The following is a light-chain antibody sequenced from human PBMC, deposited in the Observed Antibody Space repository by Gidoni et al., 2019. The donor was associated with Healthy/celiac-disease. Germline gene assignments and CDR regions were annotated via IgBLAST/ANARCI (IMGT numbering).Light chain of an antibody. V-gene: IGLV1-40*01. CDR3: QSYDSRLSGPV. Sequence: QAVLTQPPSESGAPGHRVTIPCTGSSFNIGAGYDVHRYQHLPGTAPKLLISGNSNRPSGVPDRFSGSQSGTSASLAITGLQAEDEADYYCQSYDSRLSGPVFGGGTKLTVL. CDR2: GNS. CDR1: SFNIGAGYD. J-gene: IGLJ2*01.